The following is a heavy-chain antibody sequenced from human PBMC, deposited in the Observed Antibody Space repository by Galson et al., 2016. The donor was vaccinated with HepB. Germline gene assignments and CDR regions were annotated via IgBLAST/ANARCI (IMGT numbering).Heavy chain of an antibody. Sequence: SVKVSCKASGYSFTKYAMHWVRRAPGQGYEWMGWINEANRDTKYSPKFKGRVTMTSDTFASTAYLELSSLTSEDTAIYYCARALEAAAGTNFYYFGMDVWSQGPTVIVSS. J-gene: IGHJ6*02. V-gene: IGHV1-3*01. CDR1: GYSFTKYA. CDR2: INEANRDT. CDR3: ARALEAAAGTNFYYFGMDV. D-gene: IGHD6-13*01.